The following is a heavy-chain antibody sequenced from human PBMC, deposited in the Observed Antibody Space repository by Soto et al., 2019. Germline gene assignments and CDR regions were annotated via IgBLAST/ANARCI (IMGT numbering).Heavy chain of an antibody. CDR2: IYYSGST. D-gene: IGHD6-13*01. CDR3: ARDSSSSWYGPTGYYGMDV. J-gene: IGHJ6*02. Sequence: PSETLSLTCTVSGGSISSYYWSWIRQPPGKGLEWIGYIYYSGSTNYNPSLKSRVTISVDTSKNQFSLKLSSVTAADTAVYYCARDSSSSWYGPTGYYGMDVWGQGTTVTRLL. CDR1: GGSISSYY. V-gene: IGHV4-59*01.